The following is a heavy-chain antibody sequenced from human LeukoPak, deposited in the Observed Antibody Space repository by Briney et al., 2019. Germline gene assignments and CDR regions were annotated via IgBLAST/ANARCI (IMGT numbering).Heavy chain of an antibody. CDR1: GGPISSYY. Sequence: PSETLSLTCTVSGGPISSYYWSWIRQPPGKGLEWIGYIYYSGSTRYNPSLKSRVTISVDTSKSQFSLKLSSVTAADTAVYYCASVDYQYYFDYWGQGTLVTVSS. V-gene: IGHV4-59*01. CDR2: IYYSGST. J-gene: IGHJ4*02. D-gene: IGHD4-11*01. CDR3: ASVDYQYYFDY.